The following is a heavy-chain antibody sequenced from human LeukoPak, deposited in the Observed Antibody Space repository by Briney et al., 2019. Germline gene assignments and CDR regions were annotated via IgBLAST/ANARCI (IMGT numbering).Heavy chain of an antibody. CDR2: ISNDGSNK. J-gene: IGHJ4*02. V-gene: IGHV3-30*18. Sequence: PGGSLRLSCAASGFTFSSYGIHWVRQAPGKGLEWVAVISNDGSNKYYADSVKGRFTISRDNSKNTLYLQMNSLRAEDTAVYYCAKEASYYYDRYFDYWGQGTLVTVSS. CDR3: AKEASYYYDRYFDY. CDR1: GFTFSSYG. D-gene: IGHD3-22*01.